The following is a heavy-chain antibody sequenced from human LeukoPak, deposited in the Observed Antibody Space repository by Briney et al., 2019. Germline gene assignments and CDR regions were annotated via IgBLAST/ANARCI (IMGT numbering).Heavy chain of an antibody. V-gene: IGHV1-2*04. Sequence: GASVKVSCKASGYTFTGYYMHWVRQAPGQGLGWMGWINPNSGGTDYAQNFQGWVTMTRDTSISTAYMELTRLRSDDTAVYYCARGGATITSYFDYWGQGTLVTVSS. D-gene: IGHD5-12*01. J-gene: IGHJ4*02. CDR1: GYTFTGYY. CDR2: INPNSGGT. CDR3: ARGGATITSYFDY.